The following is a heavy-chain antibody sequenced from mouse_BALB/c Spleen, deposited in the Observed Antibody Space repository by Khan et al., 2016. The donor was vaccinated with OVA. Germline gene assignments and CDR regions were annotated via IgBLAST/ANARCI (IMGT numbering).Heavy chain of an antibody. D-gene: IGHD1-1*02. CDR2: ISSGGHYT. CDR3: ARLAYYYNSEGFAY. CDR1: GFTFSTYG. Sequence: DVKLVESGGDLVKTGGSLKLSCAASGFTFSTYGMSWVRQTPDKRLEWVATISSGGHYTYYIDSVKGRFTISRDNATNILYLQMTSLRSEDTAMYYCARLAYYYNSEGFAYWGQGTLVTVSA. V-gene: IGHV5-6*02. J-gene: IGHJ3*01.